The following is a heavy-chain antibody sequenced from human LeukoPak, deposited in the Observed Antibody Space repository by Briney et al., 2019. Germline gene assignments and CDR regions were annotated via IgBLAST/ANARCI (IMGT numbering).Heavy chain of an antibody. D-gene: IGHD2-2*01. CDR1: GYTFTSYG. V-gene: IGHV1-18*01. CDR2: ISAYNGNT. CDR3: ARDLTGRIVVVPAATDDY. Sequence: ASVKVSCKASGYTFTSYGISWVRQAPGQGLEWMGWISAYNGNTNYAQKLQGRVTMTTDTSTSTAYMELRSLRSDDTAVYYCARDLTGRIVVVPAATDDYWGQGTLVTVSS. J-gene: IGHJ4*02.